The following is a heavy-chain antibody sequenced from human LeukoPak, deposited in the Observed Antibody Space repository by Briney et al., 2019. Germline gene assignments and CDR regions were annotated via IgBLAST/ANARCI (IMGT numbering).Heavy chain of an antibody. D-gene: IGHD1-1*01. CDR1: GGSISSSSYH. Sequence: PSETLSLTCTVSGGSISSSSYHWGWIRQPPGKGREWIGGIYYSGGTYSNPSLKSRVTISVDTSKNQFSLKLSSVTAADTAVYYCASTYDSTTFGGMDVWGQGTTVTVSS. CDR2: IYYSGGT. J-gene: IGHJ6*02. CDR3: ASTYDSTTFGGMDV. V-gene: IGHV4-39*01.